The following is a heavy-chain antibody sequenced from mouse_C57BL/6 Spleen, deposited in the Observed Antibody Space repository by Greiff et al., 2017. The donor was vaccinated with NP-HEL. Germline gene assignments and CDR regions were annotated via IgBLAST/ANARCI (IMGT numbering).Heavy chain of an antibody. CDR3: TIDSSGYLFAY. Sequence: VQLQQSGTVLARPGASVKMSCKTSGYTFTSYWMHWVKQRPGQGLEWIGAIYPGNSDTSYNQKFKGKAKLTAVTSASTAYMELSSLTNEDSAVYYCTIDSSGYLFAYWGQGTLVTVSA. CDR2: IYPGNSDT. D-gene: IGHD3-2*02. CDR1: GYTFTSYW. J-gene: IGHJ3*01. V-gene: IGHV1-5*01.